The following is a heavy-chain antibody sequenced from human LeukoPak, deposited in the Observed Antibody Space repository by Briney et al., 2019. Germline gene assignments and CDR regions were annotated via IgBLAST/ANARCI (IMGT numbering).Heavy chain of an antibody. CDR1: GFTFSTFT. J-gene: IGHJ4*02. D-gene: IGHD3-3*01. Sequence: PGASLRLSCAASGFTFSTFTMNWVRQAPGKGLEWVSTISDAAGTTYYADSVRGRFTISRDNSKNTLYLLMNSLRAEDTAVYYCAKGEFWSAYYNWGQGTLVTVSS. CDR2: ISDAAGTT. V-gene: IGHV3-23*01. CDR3: AKGEFWSAYYN.